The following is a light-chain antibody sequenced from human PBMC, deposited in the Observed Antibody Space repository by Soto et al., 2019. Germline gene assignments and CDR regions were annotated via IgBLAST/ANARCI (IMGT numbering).Light chain of an antibody. CDR1: QTISSY. Sequence: DLQLTQSPSSLSASVGDRVTITCRASQTISSYLHWYQQKPGKAPELMIYAASSLQSGVPSRFSGSGSGTDFTLTISSLQPEDFATYYCHQSYSTPWTFGQGTKVEIE. J-gene: IGKJ1*01. CDR3: HQSYSTPWT. V-gene: IGKV1-39*01. CDR2: AAS.